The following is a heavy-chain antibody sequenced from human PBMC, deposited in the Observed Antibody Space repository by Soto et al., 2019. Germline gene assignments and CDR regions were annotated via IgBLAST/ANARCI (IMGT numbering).Heavy chain of an antibody. CDR2: INNSGST. CDR1: GGSFSGYY. V-gene: IGHV4-34*01. D-gene: IGHD3-9*01. Sequence: SETLSLTCAVYGGSFSGYYWSWIRQPPGKGLEWIGEINNSGSTTNNPSLKSRVTISVDTSKNQFSLKLSSVTAADTAVYYCARGGDILTGYPNWGQGTLVTVSS. J-gene: IGHJ4*02. CDR3: ARGGDILTGYPN.